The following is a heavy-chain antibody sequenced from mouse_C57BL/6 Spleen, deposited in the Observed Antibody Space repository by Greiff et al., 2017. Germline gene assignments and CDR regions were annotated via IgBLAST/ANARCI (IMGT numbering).Heavy chain of an antibody. CDR1: GYTFTSYW. J-gene: IGHJ2*01. D-gene: IGHD2-3*01. Sequence: QVQLQQPGAELVMPGASVKLSCKASGYTFTSYWMHWVKQRPGQGLEWIGEIDPSDSYTNYNQQFKGKSTLTVDKSSSTAYMQLSSLASEDSAVYYCARSEGGYYEEYFDYWGQGTTLTVSS. CDR3: ARSEGGYYEEYFDY. V-gene: IGHV1-69*01. CDR2: IDPSDSYT.